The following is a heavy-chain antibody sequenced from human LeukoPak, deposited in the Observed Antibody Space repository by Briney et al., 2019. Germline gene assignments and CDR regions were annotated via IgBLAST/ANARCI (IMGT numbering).Heavy chain of an antibody. Sequence: PGGSLRLSCAASGFTVSSNYMSWVRQAPGKGLEWVSAISGSGGGTYYADSVKGRLTISRDNSKNTLYLQMSSLRAEDTAVYYCAKRGRYYFDSWGQGTLVTVSS. CDR3: AKRGRYYFDS. CDR2: ISGSGGGT. J-gene: IGHJ4*02. V-gene: IGHV3-23*01. CDR1: GFTVSSNY.